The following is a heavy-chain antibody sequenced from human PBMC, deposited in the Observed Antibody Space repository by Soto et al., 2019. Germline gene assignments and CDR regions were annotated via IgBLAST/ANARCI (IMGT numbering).Heavy chain of an antibody. J-gene: IGHJ4*02. CDR3: ARDRLHTTSSITFDY. V-gene: IGHV1-18*01. CDR1: GYTFTTYA. CDR2: ISTYTGNT. Sequence: ASVKVSCKASGYTFTTYAISWLRQAPGQGLEWMGWISTYTGNTDYAQSLQGRVTMTTDTSTNTAYMELRSLGSDDTAVYYCARDRLHTTSSITFDYWGQGALVTVSS. D-gene: IGHD2-21*01.